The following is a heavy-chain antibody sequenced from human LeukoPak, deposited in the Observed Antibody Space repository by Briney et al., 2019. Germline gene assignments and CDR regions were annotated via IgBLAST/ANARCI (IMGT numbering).Heavy chain of an antibody. CDR2: IGHDGSVK. J-gene: IGHJ4*02. D-gene: IGHD1-26*01. Sequence: PGRSLSLSCAASGFTFRNYGMHWGRQGPGKGLGWVVVIGHDGSVKYYEDSGKGRFTISRDNSKNTLYLQMNSVRAEDTAGYYCAKGRWDPWYYFEYWGQGTLVTVSS. CDR1: GFTFRNYG. V-gene: IGHV3-30*18. CDR3: AKGRWDPWYYFEY.